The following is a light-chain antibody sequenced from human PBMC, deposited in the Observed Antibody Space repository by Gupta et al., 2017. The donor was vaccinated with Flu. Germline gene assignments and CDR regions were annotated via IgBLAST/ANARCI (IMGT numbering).Light chain of an antibody. Sequence: SAAVGDRVTSTGRASQGISSYLAWYQQKPGRAPNLLIYGASALHSGVPSRFSGSVSGTEFTLTISSLQPEDFATYYCQQLKTFGQGTKVEMK. V-gene: IGKV1-9*01. CDR1: QGISSY. CDR2: GAS. CDR3: QQLKT. J-gene: IGKJ1*01.